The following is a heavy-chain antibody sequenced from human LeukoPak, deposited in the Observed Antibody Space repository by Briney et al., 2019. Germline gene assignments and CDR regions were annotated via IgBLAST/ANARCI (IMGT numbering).Heavy chain of an antibody. CDR3: AKEDPWLVYFDY. Sequence: GGSLRLSCAASGFSVSSNYMSWVRQAPGKGLEWVSVIYSGGDTYYADSVKGRFTISRDNSKNTLYLQMNSLRAEDTAVYYCAKEDPWLVYFDYWGQGTLVTVSS. CDR2: IYSGGDT. J-gene: IGHJ4*02. D-gene: IGHD6-19*01. CDR1: GFSVSSNY. V-gene: IGHV3-53*01.